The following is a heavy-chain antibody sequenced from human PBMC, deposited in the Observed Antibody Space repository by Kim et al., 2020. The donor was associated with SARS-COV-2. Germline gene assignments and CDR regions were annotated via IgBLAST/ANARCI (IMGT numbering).Heavy chain of an antibody. D-gene: IGHD6-13*01. CDR1: GFTFSDYY. V-gene: IGHV3-11*04. CDR2: ISSSGSTI. J-gene: IGHJ6*02. CDR3: ARDGTAAGNFWVHRYYGMDV. Sequence: GGSLRLSCAASGFTFSDYYMSWIRQAPGKGLEWVSYISSSGSTIYYADSVKGRFTISRDNAKNSLYLQMNSLRAEDTAVYYCARDGTAAGNFWVHRYYGMDVWGQGTTVTVSS.